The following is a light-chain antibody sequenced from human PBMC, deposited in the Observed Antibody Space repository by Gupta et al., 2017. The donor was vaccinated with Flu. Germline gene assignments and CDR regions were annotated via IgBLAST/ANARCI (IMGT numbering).Light chain of an antibody. Sequence: EVVLTQSPATLSLAPGERVTLSCRASQSVGNFLAWHQQRPGQAPRLLIYDTSNRATGVPARFTGSGSGTDFSLTISSLEPEDGAVYYCQQRSNWPPSLTFGGGTKVEI. V-gene: IGKV3-11*01. CDR2: DTS. CDR3: QQRSNWPPSLT. J-gene: IGKJ4*01. CDR1: QSVGNF.